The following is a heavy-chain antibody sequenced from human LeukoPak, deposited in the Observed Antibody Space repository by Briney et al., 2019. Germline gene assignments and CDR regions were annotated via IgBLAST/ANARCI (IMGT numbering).Heavy chain of an antibody. CDR3: ATTVAGYPNDYLDF. D-gene: IGHD6-19*01. V-gene: IGHV3-7*01. CDR1: GFTFSSNW. Sequence: GGSLRLACAVSGFTFSSNWTSWVRQAPGKGLERVAHMNQDGRANYYVDSVRGRFTISRDNAKNSLFLQMNSLRAEDSAVYYCATTVAGYPNDYLDFWGRGTLVTVSS. J-gene: IGHJ4*02. CDR2: MNQDGRAN.